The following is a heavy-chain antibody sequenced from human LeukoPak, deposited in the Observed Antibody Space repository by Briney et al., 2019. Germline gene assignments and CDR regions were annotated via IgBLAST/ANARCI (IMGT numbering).Heavy chain of an antibody. Sequence: ASVKVSCKASGYTLTSYAMNWVRQAPGQGLEWMGWINTNTGNPTYAQGFTGRFVFSLDTSVSTAYLQISSLKAEDTAVYYCARDADFWSGYPVPDDYWGQGTLVTVSS. D-gene: IGHD3-3*01. CDR1: GYTLTSYA. V-gene: IGHV7-4-1*02. J-gene: IGHJ4*02. CDR2: INTNTGNP. CDR3: ARDADFWSGYPVPDDY.